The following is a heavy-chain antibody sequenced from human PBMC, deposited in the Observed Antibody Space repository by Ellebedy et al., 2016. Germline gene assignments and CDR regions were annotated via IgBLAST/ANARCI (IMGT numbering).Heavy chain of an antibody. V-gene: IGHV1-18*01. CDR3: ARGAPAGQWLSPAYDY. J-gene: IGHJ4*02. CDR1: GYTFTSYG. CDR2: ISAYNGNT. D-gene: IGHD6-19*01. Sequence: ASVKVSXXASGYTFTSYGISWVRQAPGQGLEWMGWISAYNGNTNYAQKLQGRVTMTTDTSTSTAYMELRSLRSDDTAVYYCARGAPAGQWLSPAYDYWGQGTLVTVSS.